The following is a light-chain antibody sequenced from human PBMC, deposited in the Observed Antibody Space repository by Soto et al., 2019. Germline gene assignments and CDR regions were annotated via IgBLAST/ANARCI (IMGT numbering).Light chain of an antibody. CDR2: KAS. CDR3: QHYNSYSEA. Sequence: DLQMTQSPSSLSESVGDRVSITCRASQTISSWLAWYQQKPGKAPKLLIYKASTLKSGVPSRFSGSGSGTEFTLTISSLQPDDFATYYCQHYNSYSEAFGQGTKVDI. CDR1: QTISSW. V-gene: IGKV1-5*03. J-gene: IGKJ1*01.